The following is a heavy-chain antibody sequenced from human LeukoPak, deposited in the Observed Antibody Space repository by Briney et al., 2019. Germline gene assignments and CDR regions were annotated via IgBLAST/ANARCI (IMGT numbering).Heavy chain of an antibody. CDR1: GGSISSSSYY. J-gene: IGHJ4*02. V-gene: IGHV4-39*01. Sequence: PSETLSLTCTVSGGSISSSSYYWGWIRQPPGKGLEWIGSIYYSGSTIYNPSLKSRVTISLDTSKTQFSLRLNSVTAADTAVYYCASEATGTSYWGQGSLVTVSS. D-gene: IGHD3-10*01. CDR3: ASEATGTSY. CDR2: IYYSGST.